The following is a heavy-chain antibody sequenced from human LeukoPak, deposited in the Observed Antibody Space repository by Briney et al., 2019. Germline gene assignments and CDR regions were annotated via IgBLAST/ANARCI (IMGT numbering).Heavy chain of an antibody. Sequence: PGGPLRLSCAASGFTFSSYAMSWVRQAPGKGLEWVSAISGSGGSTYYADSVKGRFTISRDNSKNTLYLQMNSLRAEDTAVYYCARDHSRDGYNFWGQGTLVTVSS. J-gene: IGHJ4*02. CDR3: ARDHSRDGYNF. CDR1: GFTFSSYA. CDR2: ISGSGGST. V-gene: IGHV3-23*01. D-gene: IGHD5-24*01.